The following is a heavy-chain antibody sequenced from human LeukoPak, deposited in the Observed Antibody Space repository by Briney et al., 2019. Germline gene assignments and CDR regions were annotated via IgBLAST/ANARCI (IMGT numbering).Heavy chain of an antibody. Sequence: SETLSLTCAVSGGSISSSDYYWGWIRQPPGKGLEWIGSMHHSGSNAYSPSLKSRVIIFVDTSKNQFSLKLTYVTAADTAVYFCARYSTSSGWFDPWGQGSLVTVSS. J-gene: IGHJ5*02. CDR3: ARYSTSSGWFDP. CDR1: GGSISSSDYY. CDR2: MHHSGSN. D-gene: IGHD6-6*01. V-gene: IGHV4-39*01.